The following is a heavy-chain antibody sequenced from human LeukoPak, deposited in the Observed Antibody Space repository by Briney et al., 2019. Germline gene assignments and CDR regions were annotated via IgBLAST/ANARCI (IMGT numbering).Heavy chain of an antibody. CDR1: GYTFTGYY. V-gene: IGHV1-2*02. CDR3: ASSEPKNYYYGMDV. D-gene: IGHD1-26*01. CDR2: INPNSGGT. J-gene: IGHJ6*02. Sequence: GASVKVSCKASGYTFTGYYMHWVRQAPGQGLERMGWINPNSGGTNYAQKFQGRVTMTRDTSISTAYMELSRLRSDDTAVYYCASSEPKNYYYGMDVWGQGTTVTVSS.